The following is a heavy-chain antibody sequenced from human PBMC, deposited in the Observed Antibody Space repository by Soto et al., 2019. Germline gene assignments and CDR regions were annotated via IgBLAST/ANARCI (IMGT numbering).Heavy chain of an antibody. CDR1: GGSMISYY. D-gene: IGHD6-19*01. Sequence: PSETLSLTCTVSGGSMISYYWSWIRQPPGKGLEWIGCIYYSGNTYYNPSLKRRVTISVHTFNSQFSLELSSVTAADTAVYYCARGLVTGSHYSGGWYYFDSWGQGTQVTVSS. CDR2: IYYSGNT. V-gene: IGHV4-59*12. J-gene: IGHJ4*02. CDR3: ARGLVTGSHYSGGWYYFDS.